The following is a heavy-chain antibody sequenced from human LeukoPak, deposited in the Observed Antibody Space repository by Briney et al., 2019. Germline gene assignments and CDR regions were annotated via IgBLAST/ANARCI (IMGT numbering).Heavy chain of an antibody. CDR1: GFTLSSRW. V-gene: IGHV3-7*03. Sequence: GGSLRLSCVVSGFTLSSRWMMWVRQAPGKGLEWMTNINRDGSEKNYVDSVKGRFTITRDDAENSLYLQMNSLKVEDTAIYYCATYDSWSGYNIAYWGQGTLVTVSS. D-gene: IGHD3-3*01. CDR3: ATYDSWSGYNIAY. CDR2: INRDGSEK. J-gene: IGHJ4*02.